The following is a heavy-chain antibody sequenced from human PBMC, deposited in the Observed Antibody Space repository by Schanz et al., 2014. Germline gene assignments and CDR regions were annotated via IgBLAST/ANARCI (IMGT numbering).Heavy chain of an antibody. CDR2: MYINSGST. CDR1: GFTFSGYW. V-gene: IGHV3-23*04. Sequence: DVQLVESGGGLVQSGGSLRLSCAASGFTFSGYWMSWVRQAPGKGLEWISSMYINSGSTQYADSVKGRFIISRDSSKNTLFLQMNSLRAEDTAVYFCARDGGRDGYNLAFDVWGQGTLVTVSS. CDR3: ARDGGRDGYNLAFDV. J-gene: IGHJ3*01. D-gene: IGHD5-12*01.